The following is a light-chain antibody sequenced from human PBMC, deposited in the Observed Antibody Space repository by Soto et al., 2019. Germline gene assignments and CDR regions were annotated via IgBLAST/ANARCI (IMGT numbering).Light chain of an antibody. V-gene: IGKV3-11*01. CDR3: QQRSNWPPLT. J-gene: IGKJ4*01. CDR1: QSVSSY. CDR2: DAS. Sequence: EIVLTQSPATLSLSPGERATISCRASQSVSSYLAWYQQKPGQAPRLLIYDASNRATGIPARFSGSGSGTDFTLTISSREPAAFEVYDCQQRSNWPPLTFGGGTKVEIK.